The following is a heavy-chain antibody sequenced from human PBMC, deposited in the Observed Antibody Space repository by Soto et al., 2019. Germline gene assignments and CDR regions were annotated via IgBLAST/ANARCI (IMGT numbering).Heavy chain of an antibody. CDR3: AREKGPGVTIFGVVIFPGYYYGMDV. J-gene: IGHJ6*02. CDR2: ISSSGSTI. V-gene: IGHV3-48*03. CDR1: GFTFSSYE. D-gene: IGHD3-3*01. Sequence: GGSLRLSCAASGFTFSSYEMNWVRQAPGKGLEWVSYISSSGSTIYYADSVKGRFTISRDNAKNSLYLQMNSLRAEDTAVYYCAREKGPGVTIFGVVIFPGYYYGMDVWGQGTTVTVSS.